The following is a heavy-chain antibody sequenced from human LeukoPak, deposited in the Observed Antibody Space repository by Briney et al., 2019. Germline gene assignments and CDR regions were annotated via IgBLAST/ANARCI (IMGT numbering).Heavy chain of an antibody. CDR1: GYSFATYW. CDR3: ARRHSYCTSSSCYLYLDT. V-gene: IGHV5-51*01. CDR2: IYPSDSDT. J-gene: IGHJ4*02. Sequence: GESLKFSCHGSGYSFATYWIAWVRQIPGKGLEWMGDIYPSDSDTKYSLSFQGQVTISADTSLSTAYLQWSSLQYSDSAIYFCARRHSYCTSSSCYLYLDTWGQGTLVTVSS. D-gene: IGHD2-2*01.